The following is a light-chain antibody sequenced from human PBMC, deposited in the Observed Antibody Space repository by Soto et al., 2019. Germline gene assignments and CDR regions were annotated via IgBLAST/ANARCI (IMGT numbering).Light chain of an antibody. CDR2: GAS. CDR3: QQYGSSLFT. J-gene: IGKJ3*01. V-gene: IGKV3-20*01. Sequence: EIVLTQSPGTLSLSPGERATLSCRASQSVSSSYLAWYQQKPGQAPRLLIYGASSRATGIPVRFSGSGSGTDFTLTISRLEPEDCAVYYCQQYGSSLFTFGPGTKVDIK. CDR1: QSVSSSY.